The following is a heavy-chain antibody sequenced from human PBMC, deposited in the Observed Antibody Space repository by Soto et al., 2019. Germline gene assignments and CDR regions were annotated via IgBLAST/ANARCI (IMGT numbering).Heavy chain of an antibody. CDR3: ARDLSRYFDSSGLMWFY. Sequence: ASVKVSCKASGYTFNYYGISWVRQAPGQGLEWVGWISAHNGDTKYAQNLQGRLTLTTDTSTSTAYMELTSLTSDDTAVYYCARDLSRYFDSSGLMWFYWGQGTLVTVSS. J-gene: IGHJ4*02. V-gene: IGHV1-18*04. D-gene: IGHD3-22*01. CDR2: ISAHNGDT. CDR1: GYTFNYYG.